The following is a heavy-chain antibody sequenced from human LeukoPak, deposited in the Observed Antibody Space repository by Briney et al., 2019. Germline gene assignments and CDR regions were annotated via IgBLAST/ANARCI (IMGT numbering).Heavy chain of an antibody. D-gene: IGHD2-15*01. CDR3: AAYCSGGSCYSNYYYGMDV. V-gene: IGHV1-69*01. CDR1: GGTFSSYA. J-gene: IGHJ6*04. CDR2: IIPIFGTA. Sequence: GSSVKVSCKASGGTFSSYAISWVRQAPGQGLEWMGGIIPIFGTANYAQKFQGRVTITADESTSTAYMELSSLRSEDTAVYYCAAYCSGGSCYSNYYYGMDVWGKGTTVTVSS.